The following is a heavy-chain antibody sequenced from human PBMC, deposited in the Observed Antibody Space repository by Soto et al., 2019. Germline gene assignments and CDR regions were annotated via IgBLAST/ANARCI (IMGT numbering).Heavy chain of an antibody. J-gene: IGHJ4*02. CDR1: GFTFSSYS. D-gene: IGHD2-15*01. Sequence: GGSLRLSCAASGFTFSSYSMSWVRQAPGKGLEWVSYISGSSDTIYYADSVKGRFTISRDNAKNSLYLQVNSLRDEDTAVYYCARNSRDYDGSPFDYWGQGTLVTVSS. CDR2: ISGSSDTI. V-gene: IGHV3-48*02. CDR3: ARNSRDYDGSPFDY.